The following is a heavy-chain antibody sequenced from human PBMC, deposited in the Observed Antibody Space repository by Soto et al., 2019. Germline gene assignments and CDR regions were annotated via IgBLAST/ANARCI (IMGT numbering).Heavy chain of an antibody. Sequence: QVQLVQSGAEVKKPGASVKVSCKASGYTFTSYAMHWVRQAPGQRLEWMGWINAGNGNTKYSQKFQGRVTITRDTSASTAYMELSSLRSEDTAVYYCARERRPGVWFGELWPRMAHYGMDVWGQGSTVTVSS. J-gene: IGHJ6*02. CDR1: GYTFTSYA. V-gene: IGHV1-3*01. D-gene: IGHD3-10*01. CDR2: INAGNGNT. CDR3: ARERRPGVWFGELWPRMAHYGMDV.